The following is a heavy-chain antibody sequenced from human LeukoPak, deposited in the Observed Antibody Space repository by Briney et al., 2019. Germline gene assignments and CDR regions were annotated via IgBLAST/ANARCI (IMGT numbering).Heavy chain of an antibody. D-gene: IGHD6-13*01. Sequence: PGGSLRLSCAASGFTFSSYGMSWVRQAPGKGLEWVAFIPSEGSNQYYADSVKGRFTISRDNSRNTLYLQMSSLRAEDTAVYYCAKDLFSSSWAVDYWGQGTLVTVSS. J-gene: IGHJ4*02. V-gene: IGHV3-30*02. CDR3: AKDLFSSSWAVDY. CDR1: GFTFSSYG. CDR2: IPSEGSNQ.